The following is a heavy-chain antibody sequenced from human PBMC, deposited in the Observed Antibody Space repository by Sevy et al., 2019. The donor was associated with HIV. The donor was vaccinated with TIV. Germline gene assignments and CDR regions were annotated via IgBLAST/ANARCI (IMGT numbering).Heavy chain of an antibody. CDR2: ISWNSAIM. J-gene: IGHJ5*02. CDR1: GFTFDDYA. CDR3: TKGPYSSSWHWFDT. D-gene: IGHD6-13*01. V-gene: IGHV3-9*01. Sequence: GGSLRLSCAASGFTFDDYAMHWVRQGPGKGLEWVSSISWNSAIMAYADSVKGRFTISRDNAKNSLYLQMNSLRTEDTAFHYCTKGPYSSSWHWFDTWGQGTLVTVSS.